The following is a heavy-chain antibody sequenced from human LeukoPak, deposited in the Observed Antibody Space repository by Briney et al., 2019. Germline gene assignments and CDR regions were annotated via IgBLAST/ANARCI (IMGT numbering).Heavy chain of an antibody. D-gene: IGHD6-6*01. J-gene: IGHJ4*02. V-gene: IGHV4-39*07. CDR2: IYYSGST. Sequence: SETLSLTCTVSGGSISSSSYYWGWIRQPPGKGLEWIGSIYYSGSTYYNPSLKSRVTISVDTSKNQFSLKLSPVTAADTAVYYCVRGGLLSIAARLFDYWGQGTLVTVSS. CDR3: VRGGLLSIAARLFDY. CDR1: GGSISSSSYY.